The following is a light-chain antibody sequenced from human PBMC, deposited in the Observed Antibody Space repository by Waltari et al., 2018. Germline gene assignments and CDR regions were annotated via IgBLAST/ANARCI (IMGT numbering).Light chain of an antibody. CDR3: CSYAGSSTYV. J-gene: IGLJ1*01. CDR2: EVS. Sequence: QSALTQPASVSGSPGPSITIPCTGTSSDVGGYNLVSWYQQHPGKAPKLMIYEVSKRPSGVSNRFSGSKSGNTASLTISGLQAEDEADYYCCSYAGSSTYVFGTGTKVTVL. V-gene: IGLV2-23*02. CDR1: SSDVGGYNL.